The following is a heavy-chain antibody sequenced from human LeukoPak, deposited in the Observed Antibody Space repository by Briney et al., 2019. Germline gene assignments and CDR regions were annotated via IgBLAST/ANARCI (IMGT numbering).Heavy chain of an antibody. V-gene: IGHV4-61*02. CDR3: ARDLKDSSEGWFDP. Sequence: SETLSLTCTVSGGSISSGSYYWSWIRQPAGKGLEWIGRIYTSGSTNYNPSLKSRVTISVDTSKNQFSLKLSSVTAADTAVYYCARDLKDSSEGWFDPWGQGTLVTVSS. D-gene: IGHD6-25*01. J-gene: IGHJ5*02. CDR1: GGSISSGSYY. CDR2: IYTSGST.